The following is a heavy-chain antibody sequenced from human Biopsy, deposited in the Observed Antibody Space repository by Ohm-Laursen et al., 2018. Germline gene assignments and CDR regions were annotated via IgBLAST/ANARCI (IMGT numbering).Heavy chain of an antibody. Sequence: SDTLSLTCSVSGGSIISYYWTWIRQPPGKGLERIGHVYDGGNTNYNPSLKSLATITKDTSENQFSLQLNSVTAADSAVYYCARTPRDSFLSGSYKRGLLFDPWGQGTLVIVSS. V-gene: IGHV4-59*07. CDR1: GGSIISYY. CDR3: ARTPRDSFLSGSYKRGLLFDP. CDR2: VYDGGNT. D-gene: IGHD3-3*01. J-gene: IGHJ5*02.